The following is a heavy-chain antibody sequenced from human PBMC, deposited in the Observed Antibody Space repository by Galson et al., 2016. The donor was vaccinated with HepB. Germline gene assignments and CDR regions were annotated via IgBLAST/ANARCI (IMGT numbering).Heavy chain of an antibody. V-gene: IGHV3-23*01. CDR1: GFDSSNYA. CDR2: VSGSGGRT. D-gene: IGHD6-13*01. Sequence: SLRLSCAASGFDSSNYAMSWVRQAPGRGLEWVSGVSGSGGRTYYADSAKGRFTISRDNSNNTLYLQMHSLSVEDPAVYYCTKAPGYGSSPDYYYYYYGMDVWGQGTTVTVSS. J-gene: IGHJ6*02. CDR3: TKAPGYGSSPDYYYYYYGMDV.